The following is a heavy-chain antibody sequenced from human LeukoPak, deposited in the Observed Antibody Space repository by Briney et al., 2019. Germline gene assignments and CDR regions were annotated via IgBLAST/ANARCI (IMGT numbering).Heavy chain of an antibody. J-gene: IGHJ3*02. Sequence: PGGSLRLSCAASGITFSNYEMNWVRQAPGKGLEWVSYISSIGTTTHYADSVKGRFIISRDNAENSLYLQMNSLRVEDTALYHCVRDRGTATVRSFDIWGQGTMVTVS. V-gene: IGHV3-48*03. CDR1: GITFSNYE. D-gene: IGHD4-17*01. CDR3: VRDRGTATVRSFDI. CDR2: ISSIGTTT.